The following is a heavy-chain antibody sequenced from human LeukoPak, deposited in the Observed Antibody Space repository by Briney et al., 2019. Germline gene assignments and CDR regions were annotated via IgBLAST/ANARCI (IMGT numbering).Heavy chain of an antibody. CDR1: GGSFSGYY. J-gene: IGHJ6*03. V-gene: IGHV4-34*01. CDR3: ARAHGSSSRIYYYYYMDV. Sequence: ETLSLTCAVYGGSFSGYYWSWIRQPPGKGLEWIGEINHSGSTNYNPSLKSRVTISVDTSKNQFSLKLSSVTAADTAVYYCARAHGSSSRIYYYYYMDVWGKGTTVTVPS. D-gene: IGHD6-6*01. CDR2: INHSGST.